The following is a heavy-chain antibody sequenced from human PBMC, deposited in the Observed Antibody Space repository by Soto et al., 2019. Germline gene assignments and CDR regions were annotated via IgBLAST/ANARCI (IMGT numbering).Heavy chain of an antibody. J-gene: IGHJ6*03. D-gene: IGHD3-10*01. V-gene: IGHV4-34*01. Sequence: QVQLQQWGAGLLKPSETLSLTCAVYGGSFSGYQWTWIRQTPGKGLEWIGEINDSGNINYNPSLKSRVTIFLATPKTQISLKLSSVTAADPAVYYCARGLRLWFGELSRRGGYYYYMDVWGEGTTVIVSS. CDR2: INDSGNI. CDR1: GGSFSGYQ. CDR3: ARGLRLWFGELSRRGGYYYYMDV.